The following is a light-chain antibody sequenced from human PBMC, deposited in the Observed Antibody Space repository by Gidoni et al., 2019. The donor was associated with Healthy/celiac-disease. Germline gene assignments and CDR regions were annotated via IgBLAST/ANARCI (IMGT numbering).Light chain of an antibody. J-gene: IGKJ5*01. CDR1: QSVLYSSNNKNY. CDR3: QQYYSTSLIT. CDR2: WAS. V-gene: IGKV4-1*01. Sequence: DIVMTQSPDSLAVSLGERATINCKSSQSVLYSSNNKNYLAWYQQKPGQPPKLLIYWASTRESGVPDRFRGSGSGTDFTLTISSLKAEDVAVYYCQQYYSTSLITFGQGTRLEIK.